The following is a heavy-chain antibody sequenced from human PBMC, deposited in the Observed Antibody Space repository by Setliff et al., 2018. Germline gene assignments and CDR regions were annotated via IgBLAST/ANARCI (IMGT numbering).Heavy chain of an antibody. V-gene: IGHV3-15*01. CDR3: TTDPVGNSGFDV. CDR2: IKFISQGGTT. D-gene: IGHD5-12*01. Sequence: AGGSLRLSCVASGFTFSNAWMSWVRQAPGKGLEWVGRIKFISQGGTTDYAAPVEDRFTISRDDSKNTLYLQMNDLKTEDTAVYFCTTDPVGNSGFDVWGQGTMVTVSS. J-gene: IGHJ3*01. CDR1: GFTFSNAW.